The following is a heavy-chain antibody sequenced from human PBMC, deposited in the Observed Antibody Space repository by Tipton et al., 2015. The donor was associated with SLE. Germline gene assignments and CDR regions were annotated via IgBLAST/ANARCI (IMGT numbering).Heavy chain of an antibody. CDR1: GFTFTNSW. CDR3: ARRRGYGGNSYWFDP. Sequence: QLVQSGAEVKKPRESLKISCKGSGFTFTNSWIGWVRQMPGKGLEWMGIIYPGDSDTRYSPSFQGQVTFSADKSISTAYLQWSSLKASDTAMYYCARRRGYGGNSYWFDPWGQGTLVTVSS. CDR2: IYPGDSDT. J-gene: IGHJ5*02. D-gene: IGHD4-23*01. V-gene: IGHV5-51*03.